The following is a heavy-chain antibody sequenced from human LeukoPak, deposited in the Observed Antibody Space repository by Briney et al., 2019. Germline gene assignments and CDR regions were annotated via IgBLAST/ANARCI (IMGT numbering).Heavy chain of an antibody. D-gene: IGHD2-21*02. CDR3: ARQEVTAILGMDY. J-gene: IGHJ4*02. Sequence: PGGSLRLSCAASGFTFSSYEMNWVRQAPGKGLEWVSYISSSGSTIYYADSVKGRFTISRDNAKNSLYLQMNSLRAEDTAVYYCARQEVTAILGMDYWGQGALVTVSS. CDR1: GFTFSSYE. CDR2: ISSSGSTI. V-gene: IGHV3-48*03.